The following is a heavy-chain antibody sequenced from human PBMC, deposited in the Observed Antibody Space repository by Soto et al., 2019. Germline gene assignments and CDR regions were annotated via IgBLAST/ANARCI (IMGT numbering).Heavy chain of an antibody. CDR1: GGTFSSYA. CDR3: ARSQERITIFGVVINWFDP. D-gene: IGHD3-3*01. Sequence: GASVKVSCKASGGTFSSYAISWVRQAPGQGLEWMGGIIPIFGTANYAQKFQGRVTITADESTSTAYMGLSSLRSEDTAVYYCARSQERITIFGVVINWFDPWGQGTLVTVSS. V-gene: IGHV1-69*13. CDR2: IIPIFGTA. J-gene: IGHJ5*02.